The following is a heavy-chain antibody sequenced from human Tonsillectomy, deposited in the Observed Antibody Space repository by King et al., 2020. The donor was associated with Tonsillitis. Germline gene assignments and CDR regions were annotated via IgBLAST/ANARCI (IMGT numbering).Heavy chain of an antibody. J-gene: IGHJ6*03. CDR2: SKSKIECWKT. Sequence: QLVQSGGGLVKPVGSLRLSCAASGFTFSNAWMSWFRQAPGKWVEWVGRSKSKIECWKTYYAEPVKGEFTISREGSKNTLYLKMNSLKTEDTAVYYCTTAHIAAAGTYYYYYYMDVWGKGTTVTVSS. CDR3: TTAHIAAAGTYYYYYYMDV. CDR1: GFTFSNAW. V-gene: IGHV3-15*01. D-gene: IGHD6-13*01.